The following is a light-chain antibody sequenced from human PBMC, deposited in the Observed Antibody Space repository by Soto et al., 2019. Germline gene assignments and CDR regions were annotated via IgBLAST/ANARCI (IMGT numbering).Light chain of an antibody. CDR3: QQYYTASRA. J-gene: IGKJ1*01. V-gene: IGKV4-1*01. CDR2: WAS. Sequence: DIVMTQSPDSLAVSLGERATINCKSSQSVLYSSNNKNYLAWYQQKPGQPPKLLISWASTRESGVPDRFSGSGSETDFTLSISSLQAEDVPVYYCQQYYTASRAFGQGTKVEIK. CDR1: QSVLYSSNNKNY.